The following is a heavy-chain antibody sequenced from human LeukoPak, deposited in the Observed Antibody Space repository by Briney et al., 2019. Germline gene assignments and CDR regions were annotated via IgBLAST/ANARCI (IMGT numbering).Heavy chain of an antibody. D-gene: IGHD6-13*01. Sequence: SETLSLTCNVSGYSTSSGYYWGWIRQPPGKGLEWIGTIYHSGSTYYNPSLKSRVTISVDTSKNQFSLKVSSVSAADTAVYYCARAYSSSWYWNWFDPWGQGTLVTVSS. V-gene: IGHV4-38-2*02. CDR3: ARAYSSSWYWNWFDP. CDR2: IYHSGST. CDR1: GYSTSSGYY. J-gene: IGHJ5*02.